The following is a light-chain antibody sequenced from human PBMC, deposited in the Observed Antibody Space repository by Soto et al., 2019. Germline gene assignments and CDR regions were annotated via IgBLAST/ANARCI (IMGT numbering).Light chain of an antibody. CDR2: AAS. CDR3: LQAHNYPFT. CDR1: QDIRND. V-gene: IGKV1-6*01. J-gene: IGKJ3*01. Sequence: AIQMTQSPSSLSASVGDRVTITCRASQDIRNDLGWYQQKPGQAPNLLIFAASTLQIGVPSRFSGSGSGTYFTLTISSLQPEDFATYYCLQAHNYPFTFGPGTTVDIK.